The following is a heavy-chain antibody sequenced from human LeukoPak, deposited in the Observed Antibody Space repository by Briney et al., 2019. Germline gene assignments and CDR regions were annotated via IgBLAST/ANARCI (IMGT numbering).Heavy chain of an antibody. D-gene: IGHD3-3*01. CDR1: GYTFTGYY. CDR2: INPNSGGT. CDR3: ARVAVLGDFWSGYYRRNYYYYYYGMDV. V-gene: IGHV1-2*06. J-gene: IGHJ6*02. Sequence: ASVKVSCKASGYTFTGYYMHWVRQAPGQGLEWMGRINPNSGGTNYAQKFQGRVTIIADESTSTAYMELSSLRSEDTAVYYCARVAVLGDFWSGYYRRNYYYYYYGMDVWGQGTTVTVSS.